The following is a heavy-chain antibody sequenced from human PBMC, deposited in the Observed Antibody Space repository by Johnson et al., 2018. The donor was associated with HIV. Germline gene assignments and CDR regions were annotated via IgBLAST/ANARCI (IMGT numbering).Heavy chain of an antibody. CDR1: GFTFDDYG. CDR3: ATDLAAVGNGAFDI. V-gene: IGHV3-20*04. J-gene: IGHJ3*02. CDR2: INWNGGST. D-gene: IGHD6-13*01. Sequence: EVQLVESGGGLVRPGGSLRLSCAASGFTFDDYGMSWVRQAPGKGLEWVSGINWNGGSTGYADSVKGRFTISRDNAKNSLYLQMNSLRAEDTAVYYCATDLAAVGNGAFDIWGQGTMVTVSS.